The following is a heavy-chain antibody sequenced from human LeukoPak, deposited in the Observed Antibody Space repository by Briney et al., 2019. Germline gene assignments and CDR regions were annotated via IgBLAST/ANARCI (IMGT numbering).Heavy chain of an antibody. CDR1: GGSFSGYY. V-gene: IGHV4-34*01. D-gene: IGHD3-22*01. CDR3: ARGMIVVSYYFDY. J-gene: IGHJ4*02. Sequence: SETLSLTCAVYGGSFSGYYWSWIRQPPGKGLEWIGEINHSGSTNYNPSLKSRVTISVDTSKNQFSLKLSSVTAADTAVYYCARGMIVVSYYFDYWGQGTLVAVSS. CDR2: INHSGST.